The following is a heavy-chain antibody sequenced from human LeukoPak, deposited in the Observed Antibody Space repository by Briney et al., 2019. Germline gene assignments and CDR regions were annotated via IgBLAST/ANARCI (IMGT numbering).Heavy chain of an antibody. J-gene: IGHJ2*01. CDR2: IYYSGST. D-gene: IGHD3-3*01. V-gene: IGHV4-59*08. Sequence: SETLSLTCTVSGGSISSYYWSWIRQPPGKGLEWIGYIYYSGSTNYNPSHKSRVTISLDTSKNQFSLKLSSVTAADTAVYYCARHSEYYDFWSGYSHWYFDLWGRGTLVTVSS. CDR1: GGSISSYY. CDR3: ARHSEYYDFWSGYSHWYFDL.